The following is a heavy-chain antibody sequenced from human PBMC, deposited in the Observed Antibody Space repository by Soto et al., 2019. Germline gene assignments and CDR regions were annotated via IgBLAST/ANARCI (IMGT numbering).Heavy chain of an antibody. D-gene: IGHD2-21*01. V-gene: IGHV4-30-4*08. CDR1: GACISSGGYY. CDR2: IYYSGSA. J-gene: IGHJ4*02. CDR3: ARDVVEIVRVTLPDSQHY. Sequence: SETLSLTCTVSGACISSGGYYWGWIRQPQGKGLEWIGYIYYSGSAYYNPSLKSRVSITVDTSNNQFSLKLSPVTAVDTAVYYCARDVVEIVRVTLPDSQHYWGQGTLVTVSS.